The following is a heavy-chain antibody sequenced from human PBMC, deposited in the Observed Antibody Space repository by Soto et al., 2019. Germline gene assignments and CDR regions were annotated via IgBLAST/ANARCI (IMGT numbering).Heavy chain of an antibody. J-gene: IGHJ4*02. V-gene: IGHV2-5*02. Sequence: SGPTLVNTTPTLTLTCTFSGFSLITSGVGVGWIRQPPGKDLEWLALIYWDDDKRYSPYRKSRLTITKDTSKNQVVLTMTNMDPVDTGTYYLEVWIEFSSSSYFDYWGQGALVTVSS. D-gene: IGHD6-6*01. CDR1: GFSLITSGVG. CDR3: EVWIEFSSSSYFDY. CDR2: IYWDDDK.